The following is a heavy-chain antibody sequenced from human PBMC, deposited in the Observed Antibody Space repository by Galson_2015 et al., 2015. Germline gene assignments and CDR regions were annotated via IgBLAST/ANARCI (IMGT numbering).Heavy chain of an antibody. Sequence: CAISGDSVSSNSATWNWIRQPPSRGLEWLGRTFYRSKWYNDYAVSVKSRMTVNPDTSKNQFSLQLNSVTPDDTAIYYCARRAYGSGSPWVWGQGTLVTVSS. V-gene: IGHV6-1*01. J-gene: IGHJ4*02. CDR1: GDSVSSNSAT. CDR2: TFYRSKWYN. CDR3: ARRAYGSGSPWV. D-gene: IGHD3-10*01.